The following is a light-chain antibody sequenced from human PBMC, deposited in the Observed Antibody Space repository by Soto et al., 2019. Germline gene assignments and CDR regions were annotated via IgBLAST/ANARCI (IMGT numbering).Light chain of an antibody. CDR1: SSDGGGYNY. CDR3: SSYAGSNNSLYV. CDR2: EVN. V-gene: IGLV2-8*01. Sequence: QSVLTQPPSPSGSPGQSVTISCTGTSSDGGGYNYVSWYQQHPGKAPKLMIYEVNKRPSGVPDRFSGSKSGNTASLTVSGLQAEDEADYYCSSYAGSNNSLYVFGTGTKVTVL. J-gene: IGLJ1*01.